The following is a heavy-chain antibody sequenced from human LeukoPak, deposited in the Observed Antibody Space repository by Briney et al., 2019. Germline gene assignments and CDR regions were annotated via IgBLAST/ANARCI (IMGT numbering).Heavy chain of an antibody. CDR1: GGSISSYY. CDR3: ARGSSYGFYYYYYMDV. Sequence: SETLSLTCTVSGGSISSYYWSWIRQPPGKGLEWIGYIYYSGSTNYNPSLKSRVTISVDTSKNQFSLKLSSVTAADTAVYYCARGSSYGFYYYYYMDVWGKGTTVTVSS. CDR2: IYYSGST. J-gene: IGHJ6*03. V-gene: IGHV4-59*01. D-gene: IGHD5-18*01.